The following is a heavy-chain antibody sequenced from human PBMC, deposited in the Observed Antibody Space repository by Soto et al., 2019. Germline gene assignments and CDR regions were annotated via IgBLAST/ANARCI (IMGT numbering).Heavy chain of an antibody. CDR3: ARDREAGYNFYYGMDV. CDR2: IYTSASI. Sequence: SETLSLTCSVSGADIDTYSWTWIRQPAGKGLEWIGRIYTSASINYNPSLRGRVTLSVDTSTNQVSLKLASVTAADTAVYYCARDREAGYNFYYGMDVWGQGTTVTVSS. V-gene: IGHV4-4*07. D-gene: IGHD6-19*01. J-gene: IGHJ6*02. CDR1: GADIDTYS.